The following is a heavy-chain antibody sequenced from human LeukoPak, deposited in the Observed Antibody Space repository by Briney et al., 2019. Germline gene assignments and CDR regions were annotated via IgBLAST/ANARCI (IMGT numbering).Heavy chain of an antibody. D-gene: IGHD6-19*01. J-gene: IGHJ4*02. V-gene: IGHV3-30*18. CDR2: ISYDGSNK. Sequence: GGSLRLSCAASGFTFSSYGMHWVRQAPGKGLEWVAVISYDGSNKYYADSVKGRFTISRDNSKNTLYLQMNSLRAEDTAVYYCAKDGQQWLVWRGTFDYWGQGTLVTVSS. CDR3: AKDGQQWLVWRGTFDY. CDR1: GFTFSSYG.